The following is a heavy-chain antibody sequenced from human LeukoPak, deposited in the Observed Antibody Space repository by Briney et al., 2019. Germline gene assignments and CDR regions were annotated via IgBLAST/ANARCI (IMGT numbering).Heavy chain of an antibody. V-gene: IGHV3-73*01. CDR3: ARGHSGSSVDY. D-gene: IGHD3-10*01. CDR2: IRSKANSYAT. CDR1: GFTFSGSA. Sequence: PGGSLRLSCAASGFTFSGSAMHWVRQASGKGLEWVGRIRSKANSYATAYAASVKGRFTISRDNSKNTLYLQMSSLRAEDTAVYYCARGHSGSSVDYWGQGTLVTVSS. J-gene: IGHJ4*02.